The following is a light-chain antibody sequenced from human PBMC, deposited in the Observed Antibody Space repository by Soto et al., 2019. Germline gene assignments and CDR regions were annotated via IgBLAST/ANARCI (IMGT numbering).Light chain of an antibody. CDR2: GAS. Sequence: EVVFTQFPCTLSLSPGERATLSCRASQTITGTYLAWYQQKPGQAPRLLIHGASTRATGIPDRFSGGGTGTDFNLNISRVEPEDFAMYYCQQYGRSKRWTFGQGTKV. CDR1: QTITGTY. J-gene: IGKJ1*01. CDR3: QQYGRSKRWT. V-gene: IGKV3-20*01.